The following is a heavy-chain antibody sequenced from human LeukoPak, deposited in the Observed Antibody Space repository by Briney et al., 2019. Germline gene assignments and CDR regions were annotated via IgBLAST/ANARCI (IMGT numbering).Heavy chain of an antibody. CDR1: GYTFTSYY. Sequence: ASVKVSCKASGYTFTSYYMHWVRQAPGQGLEWMGIINPSGGSTSYAQKFQGRVTMTRDTSTSTAYMELRSLRSDDTAVYYCARVTKRYYDFWSGYSDYNAFDIWGHGTMVTVSS. J-gene: IGHJ3*02. CDR2: INPSGGST. CDR3: ARVTKRYYDFWSGYSDYNAFDI. V-gene: IGHV1-46*01. D-gene: IGHD3-3*01.